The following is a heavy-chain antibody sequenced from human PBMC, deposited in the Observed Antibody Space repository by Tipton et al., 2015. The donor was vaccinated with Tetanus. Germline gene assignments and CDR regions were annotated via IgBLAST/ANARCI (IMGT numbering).Heavy chain of an antibody. CDR1: GYTFTTSA. CDR3: ARGINDFDY. V-gene: IGHV1-18*01. CDR2: ISPFNGKT. Sequence: QLVQSGAEVKESGASVKVSCTASGYTFTTSAITWVRQAPGQGLEWMGWISPFNGKTSYEQKIKGIVTMTTDTSTSTAYMELRSLRSDDTAVYYCARGINDFDYWGRGTLVTVSS. J-gene: IGHJ4*02.